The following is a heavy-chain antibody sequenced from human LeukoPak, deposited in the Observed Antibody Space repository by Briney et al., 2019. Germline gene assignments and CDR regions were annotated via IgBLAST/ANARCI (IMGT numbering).Heavy chain of an antibody. CDR3: ARDAIVRDYSNSDY. CDR2: INPNSGGT. J-gene: IGHJ4*02. V-gene: IGHV1-2*02. D-gene: IGHD4-11*01. CDR1: AYTFTSYY. Sequence: ASVKVSCKASAYTFTSYYIHWVRQAPGQGLEWMGWINPNSGGTNYAQKFQGRVTMTRDTSISTAYMELSRLTSDDTAVYYCARDAIVRDYSNSDYWGQGTLVTVSS.